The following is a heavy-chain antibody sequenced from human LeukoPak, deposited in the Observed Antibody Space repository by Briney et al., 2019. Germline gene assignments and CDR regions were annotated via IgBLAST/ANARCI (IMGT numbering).Heavy chain of an antibody. D-gene: IGHD1-26*01. CDR3: ARVGGSLNTPADP. CDR2: IYPGDPDT. Sequence: HGDSLKISCKGSGYSFNNYWIGWVRQMPGKGLEWMGIIYPGDPDTRYSPSFQGQVTISADKSISTAYLQWSSLKASDTAMYYCARVGGSLNTPADPWGVGTRVTVSS. CDR1: GYSFNNYW. V-gene: IGHV5-51*01. J-gene: IGHJ5*02.